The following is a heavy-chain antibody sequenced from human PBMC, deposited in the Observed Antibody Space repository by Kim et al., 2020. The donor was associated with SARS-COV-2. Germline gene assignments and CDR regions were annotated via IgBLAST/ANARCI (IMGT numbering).Heavy chain of an antibody. CDR1: GFTFSSYG. J-gene: IGHJ5*02. CDR3: AKGGYGDYVPYNCVDP. Sequence: GGSLRLSCAASGFTFSSYGMHWVRQAPGKGLEWVAVISYDGSNKYYADSVKGRFTISRDNSKNTLYLQMNSLRAEDTAVYYCAKGGYGDYVPYNCVDPWG. V-gene: IGHV3-30*18. D-gene: IGHD4-17*01. CDR2: ISYDGSNK.